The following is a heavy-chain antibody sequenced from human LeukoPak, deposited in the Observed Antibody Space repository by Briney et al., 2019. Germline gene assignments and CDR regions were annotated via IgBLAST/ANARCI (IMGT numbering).Heavy chain of an antibody. CDR2: IYYSGST. CDR3: ARDRVSSSDDAFDI. D-gene: IGHD6-6*01. V-gene: IGHV4-59*12. J-gene: IGHJ3*02. CDR1: GGSISSYY. Sequence: RASETLSLTCTVSGGSISSYYWSWIRQPPGKGLEWIGYIYYSGSTNYNPSLKSRVTISVDTSKDQFSLKLSSVTAADTAFYYCARDRVSSSDDAFDIWGQGTMVTVSS.